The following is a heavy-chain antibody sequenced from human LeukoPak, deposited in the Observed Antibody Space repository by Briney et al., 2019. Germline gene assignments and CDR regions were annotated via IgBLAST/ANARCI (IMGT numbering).Heavy chain of an antibody. CDR3: AKGGFNYYYYMDV. V-gene: IGHV3-30-3*01. D-gene: IGHD3-10*01. J-gene: IGHJ6*03. Sequence: PGRSLRLSCAASGFTFSSYAMHWVRQAPGKGLEWVAVMSYDGSNKYYADSVKGRFTISRDNSKNTLYLQMNSLRAEDTAVYYCAKGGFNYYYYMDVWGKGTTVTVSS. CDR2: MSYDGSNK. CDR1: GFTFSSYA.